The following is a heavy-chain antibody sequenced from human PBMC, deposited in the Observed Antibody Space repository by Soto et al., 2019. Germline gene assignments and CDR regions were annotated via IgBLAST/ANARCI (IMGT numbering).Heavy chain of an antibody. J-gene: IGHJ4*02. V-gene: IGHV3-30*18. CDR2: ISYDGSNK. CDR3: AKDARSYFVPGEFDY. Sequence: GESLTISCAASGFTFSSYGMHWVRQAPGKGLEWVAVISYDGSNKYYADSVKGRFTISRDNSKNTLYLQMNSLRAEDTAVYYCAKDARSYFVPGEFDYWGQVALRTFSS. CDR1: GFTFSSYG. D-gene: IGHD3-10*01.